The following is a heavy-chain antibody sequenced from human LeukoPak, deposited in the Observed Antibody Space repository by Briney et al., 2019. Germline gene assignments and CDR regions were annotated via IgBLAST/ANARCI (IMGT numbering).Heavy chain of an antibody. J-gene: IGHJ4*02. Sequence: PGGSLRLSCAASGFIFSSYWMTWVRQAPGKGLEWVANIKQAGSENSYVDSVKGRFTISRDNAKNSLYLQMNSLRAEDTAVYYCARGLRISAAADYWGQGTLVTVSS. V-gene: IGHV3-7*01. CDR2: IKQAGSEN. CDR1: GFIFSSYW. D-gene: IGHD6-13*01. CDR3: ARGLRISAAADY.